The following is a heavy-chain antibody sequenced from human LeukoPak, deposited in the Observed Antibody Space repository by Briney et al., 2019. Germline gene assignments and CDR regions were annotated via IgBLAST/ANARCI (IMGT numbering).Heavy chain of an antibody. CDR3: AKGPLRGTAAAIDY. CDR1: GFTFSSHS. CDR2: ISYDGRNI. Sequence: GGSLRLSCAASGFTFSSHSMNWVRQAPGKGLEWVAVISYDGRNIHYPDSVKGRFTISRDISTDTLWLQMDSLRTEDTAVYYRAKGPLRGTAAAIDYWGQGTLVTVSS. D-gene: IGHD2-2*01. J-gene: IGHJ4*02. V-gene: IGHV3-30*18.